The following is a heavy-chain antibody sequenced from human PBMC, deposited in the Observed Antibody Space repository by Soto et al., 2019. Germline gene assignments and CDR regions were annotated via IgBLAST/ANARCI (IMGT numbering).Heavy chain of an antibody. CDR1: GGSFSGHF. Sequence: NPSETLSLTCVVYGGSFSGHFWSWIRQPPGKGLEWIGEINHSGSANYSPSLKSRVTISVDTSKNQFSLKLTSVTAADTAVYYCAGWAVGIMIFGVPKDYWSQGTQVTVSS. V-gene: IGHV4-34*01. CDR2: INHSGSA. D-gene: IGHD3-3*01. J-gene: IGHJ4*02. CDR3: AGWAVGIMIFGVPKDY.